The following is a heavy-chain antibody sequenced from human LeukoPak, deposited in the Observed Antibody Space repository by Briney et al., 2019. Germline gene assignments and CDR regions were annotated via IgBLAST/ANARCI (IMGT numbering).Heavy chain of an antibody. CDR2: MNPNNGDT. J-gene: IGHJ4*02. D-gene: IGHD1-26*01. Sequence: ASVKVSCKASGYMFIDYYIHWVRRAPGQGLEWMGWMNPNNGDTSYAQKFQGRVTMTRDTSISTAYMELSSLRFDDTAVYYCATPLKGVGGRDYWGQGTLVTVSS. CDR3: ATPLKGVGGRDY. CDR1: GYMFIDYY. V-gene: IGHV1-2*02.